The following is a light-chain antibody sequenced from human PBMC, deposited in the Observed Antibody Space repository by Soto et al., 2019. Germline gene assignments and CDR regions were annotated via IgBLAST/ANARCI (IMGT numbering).Light chain of an antibody. Sequence: IVVKQSPATLSVSPGERATLSCRASQSVSTNLAWYQQKPGQPPSLVVYGASARATGIPARFSGSGSGTEFTLTISSLQSEDFAVYYCQHYNNWPFTLGQGTKLDIK. V-gene: IGKV3-15*01. CDR1: QSVSTN. CDR3: QHYNNWPFT. J-gene: IGKJ2*01. CDR2: GAS.